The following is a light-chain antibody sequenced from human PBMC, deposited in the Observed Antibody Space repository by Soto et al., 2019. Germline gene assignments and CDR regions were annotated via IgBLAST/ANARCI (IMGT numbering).Light chain of an antibody. CDR3: VLYMNSGIRV. J-gene: IGLJ1*01. CDR1: SGSVSTNYY. V-gene: IGLV8-61*01. CDR2: STD. Sequence: QTVVTQEPSFSVSPGGTVTLTCGLTSGSVSTNYYLSWYQQTPGQAPRTLIYSTDTRSSGVPDRFSGSILGNKAALTITGAQADDDSDYYCVLYMNSGIRVFGAGTKLPVL.